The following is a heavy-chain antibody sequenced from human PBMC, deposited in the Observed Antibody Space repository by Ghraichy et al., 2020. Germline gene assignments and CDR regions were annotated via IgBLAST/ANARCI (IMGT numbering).Heavy chain of an antibody. Sequence: GGSLRLSCAASGFTFSTYAMTWVRQAPGKGLEWVSGISGNGANTYYADSVKGRFTISRDNSKNTLDLQMDSLRVEDTALYYCAKVSSTVSTINWFDPWGQGALVTVTS. CDR1: GFTFSTYA. J-gene: IGHJ5*02. D-gene: IGHD5/OR15-5a*01. CDR2: ISGNGANT. V-gene: IGHV3-23*01. CDR3: AKVSSTVSTINWFDP.